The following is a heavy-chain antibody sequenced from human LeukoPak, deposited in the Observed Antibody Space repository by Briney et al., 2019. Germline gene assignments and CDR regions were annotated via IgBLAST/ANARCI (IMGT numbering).Heavy chain of an antibody. Sequence: ETLSLTCTVSGGSISSSSYYWGWVRQPPGKGLEWVSTMNGNGEKTFYAGSVKGRFTISRDNSKSTLYLQMNSLRAEDTAVYFCARRTWEWGFLDYWGQGTLVTVSA. CDR2: MNGNGEKT. V-gene: IGHV3-23*01. J-gene: IGHJ4*02. CDR3: ARRTWEWGFLDY. D-gene: IGHD3-3*01. CDR1: GGSISSSSYY.